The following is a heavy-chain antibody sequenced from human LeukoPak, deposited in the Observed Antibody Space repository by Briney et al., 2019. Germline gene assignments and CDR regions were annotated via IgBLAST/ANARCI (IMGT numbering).Heavy chain of an antibody. CDR1: GYTFTGYY. J-gene: IGHJ3*02. CDR2: INPNSGAT. V-gene: IGHV1-2*02. D-gene: IGHD3-22*01. CDR3: ARVEVTMIVFDI. Sequence: GASVKVSCKASGYTFTGYYMHWVRQAPGQGLEWMGWINPNSGATNYAQKLQGRVTMTTDTSTSTAYMELRSLRSDDTAVYYCARVEVTMIVFDIWGQGTMVTVSS.